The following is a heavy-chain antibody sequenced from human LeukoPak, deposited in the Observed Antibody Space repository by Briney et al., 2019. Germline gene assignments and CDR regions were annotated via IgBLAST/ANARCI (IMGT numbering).Heavy chain of an antibody. J-gene: IGHJ4*02. D-gene: IGHD1-26*01. CDR3: ATSKYSGSY. CDR2: ISGSGGRI. Sequence: PGGSLRLSCAAFGFTFSRHGMNWVRQAPGKGLEWVSAISGSGGRIYYGASVKGRFTISRDNSKNTLNLQMNSLRAEDTAVYYCATSKYSGSYWGQGTLVTVSS. V-gene: IGHV3-23*01. CDR1: GFTFSRHG.